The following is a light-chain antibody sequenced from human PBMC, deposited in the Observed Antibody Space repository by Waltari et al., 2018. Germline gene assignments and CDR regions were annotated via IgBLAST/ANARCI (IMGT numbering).Light chain of an antibody. J-gene: IGLJ1*01. CDR1: DSDVGAYDF. CDR2: EVS. Sequence: QSALTQPASVSGSPGQSITISCSGTDSDVGAYDFVSWYQQHPGKAPHLILYEVSNRPSGISNPFSASKSGNTASLTISGLQAEDEADYYCSAYTTSSAPGVFGTGTRVTVL. CDR3: SAYTTSSAPGV. V-gene: IGLV2-14*01.